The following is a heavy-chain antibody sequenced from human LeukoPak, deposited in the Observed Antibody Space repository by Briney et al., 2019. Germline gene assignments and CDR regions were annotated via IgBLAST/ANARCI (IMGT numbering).Heavy chain of an antibody. CDR2: IYYSGNT. D-gene: IGHD2-15*01. Sequence: SETLSLICTVSGASISSYFWSWIRQPPGKGLEWIGYIYYSGNTNSNPSLKSRVTILVDTSKNQFSLRLNSVTAADTAVYYRARVVGHDYYMDVWGKGTTVTVSS. V-gene: IGHV4-59*01. J-gene: IGHJ6*03. CDR1: GASISSYF. CDR3: ARVVGHDYYMDV.